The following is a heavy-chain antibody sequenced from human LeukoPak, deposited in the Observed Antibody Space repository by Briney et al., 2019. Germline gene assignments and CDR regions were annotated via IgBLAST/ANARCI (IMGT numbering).Heavy chain of an antibody. CDR3: ARRNPLTQDAFDI. CDR2: IYPDDSDT. Sequence: GESLKISCKHSEYSFPNYCIGWVRQVPGKGLEWMGIIYPDDSDTRYSPSFQGQVTISADKSISTAYLQWSSLKASDTAMYYCARRNPLTQDAFDIWGQGTMVTVSS. D-gene: IGHD2-21*02. CDR1: EYSFPNYC. J-gene: IGHJ3*02. V-gene: IGHV5-51*01.